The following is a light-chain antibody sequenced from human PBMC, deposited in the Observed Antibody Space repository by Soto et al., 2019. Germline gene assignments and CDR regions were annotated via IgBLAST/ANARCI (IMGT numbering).Light chain of an antibody. CDR2: LGS. V-gene: IGKV2-28*01. J-gene: IGKJ2*01. CDR1: QRLLHSNGNTF. Sequence: EIVMTQSPPSLTVTPGEPASISCRSSQRLLHSNGNTFLDWYLQKPGQSPQLLIYLGSNRASGVPDRVSGSEAGTDFTLKVSRLEADDVGVYYCMQALQTPYTFGQGTKLQSK. CDR3: MQALQTPYT.